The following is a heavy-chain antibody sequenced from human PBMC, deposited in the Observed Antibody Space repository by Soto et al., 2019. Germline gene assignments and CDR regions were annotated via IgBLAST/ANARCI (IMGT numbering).Heavy chain of an antibody. CDR2: MYKTGET. V-gene: IGHV4-61*01. CDR3: MKAHESGDFLGMSV. J-gene: IGHJ6*02. Sequence: TSETLSPTCTVPGGSVSTGMKYWGWVRQPPGKALEFIGYMYKTGETLLNSSLKSRVTLSMETSKNQFSLTLSSVTAADTAVYFCMKAHESGDFLGMSVWGPGTTVTVSS. CDR1: GGSVSTGMKY. D-gene: IGHD3-10*01.